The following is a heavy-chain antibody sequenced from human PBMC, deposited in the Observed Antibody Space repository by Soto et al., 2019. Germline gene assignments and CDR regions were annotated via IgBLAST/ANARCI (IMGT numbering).Heavy chain of an antibody. CDR3: ARFTTYDSSGYYLDAFDV. CDR2: ISDTGPT. Sequence: QLQLQESGSGLVKPSQTLSLTCAVSGGSISSGAFSWNWIRQPPGKGLEWIGYISDTGPTSYNPSVQSRVTMSADRSRNEFSLKLSSLTAADTAVYFCARFTTYDSSGYYLDAFDVWGQGTMVTVSS. J-gene: IGHJ3*01. D-gene: IGHD3-22*01. CDR1: GGSISSGAFS. V-gene: IGHV4-30-2*01.